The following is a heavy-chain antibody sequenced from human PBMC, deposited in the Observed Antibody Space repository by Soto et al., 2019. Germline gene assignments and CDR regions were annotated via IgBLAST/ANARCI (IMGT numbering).Heavy chain of an antibody. Sequence: GESLKISCAASGFTFSNAWMSWVRQAPGKGLEWVGRIKSKTDGGTTDYAAPVKGRFTIARDDSKNTLYLQMNSLKTEDTAVYYCTTEGPRGIAAAGPDYWGQGPLVTVSS. CDR1: GFTFSNAW. D-gene: IGHD6-13*01. CDR2: IKSKTDGGTT. J-gene: IGHJ4*02. CDR3: TTEGPRGIAAAGPDY. V-gene: IGHV3-15*01.